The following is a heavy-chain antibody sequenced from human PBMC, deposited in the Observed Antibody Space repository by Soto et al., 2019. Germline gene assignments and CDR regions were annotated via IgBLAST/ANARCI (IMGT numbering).Heavy chain of an antibody. V-gene: IGHV4-31*03. CDR3: ARYRISGSWSKFDY. CDR1: GLTISSASYH. J-gene: IGHJ4*02. D-gene: IGHD6-13*01. CDR2: IYYNGST. Sequence: PSETLSLTCSVSGLTISSASYHWSWIRQHPGKGLEWVGNIYYNGSTYYSPSLKSRVTVWFDTSKNQFSLRLTSVTAADTAVYYCARYRISGSWSKFDYWGQRTRVTVSP.